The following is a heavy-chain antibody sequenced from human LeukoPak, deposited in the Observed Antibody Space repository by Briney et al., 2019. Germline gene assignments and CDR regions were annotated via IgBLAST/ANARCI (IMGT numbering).Heavy chain of an antibody. J-gene: IGHJ4*02. CDR3: ARNLYLDLQAHGY. CDR1: GFTFSDYE. V-gene: IGHV3-48*03. CDR2: ISSGGDSK. Sequence: PGGSLRLSCAASGFTFSDYEMNWVRQSPGKGLEWVAYISSGGDSKFYGDSVKGRFTISRDNAKNSLYLQMNGLRVEDTAIYYRARNLYLDLQAHGYWGQGTLVTVSS. D-gene: IGHD4-11*01.